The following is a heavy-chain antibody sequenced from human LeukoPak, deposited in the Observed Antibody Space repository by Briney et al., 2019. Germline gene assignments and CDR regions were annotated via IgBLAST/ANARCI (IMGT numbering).Heavy chain of an antibody. J-gene: IGHJ4*02. CDR3: VKSSAVSSDY. D-gene: IGHD6-19*01. CDR2: ISSNGGST. CDR1: GFTFSSYA. Sequence: GGSLRLSCSASGFTFSSYAMHWVRQAPGKGLEYVSAISSNGGSTYYADSVKGRFTISRDNSKNTLYPQMSSLRAEDTAVYYCVKSSAVSSDYWGQGTLVTVSS. V-gene: IGHV3-64D*06.